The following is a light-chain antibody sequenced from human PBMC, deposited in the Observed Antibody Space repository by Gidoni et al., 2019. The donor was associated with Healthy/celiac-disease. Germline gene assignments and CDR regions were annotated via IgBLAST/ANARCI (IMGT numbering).Light chain of an antibody. Sequence: QPVLTHSSSASASLGSSVKLTCTLRSGHSSYIIAWHQQQPGKATRYLMKLEGSGSDNKGSGVPDRFSGSSSGADRYLTISNRQSEDEADYYWETWDSLHGVFGGGTKLTVL. CDR2: LEGSGSD. V-gene: IGLV4-60*03. J-gene: IGLJ2*01. CDR3: ETWDSLHGV. CDR1: SGHSSYI.